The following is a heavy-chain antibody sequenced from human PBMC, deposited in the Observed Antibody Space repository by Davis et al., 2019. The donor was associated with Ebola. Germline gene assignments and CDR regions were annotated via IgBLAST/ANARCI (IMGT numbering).Heavy chain of an antibody. Sequence: AASVKVSCKASGYTFTSYGISWVRQAPGQGLEWMGWISAYNGNTNYAQKFQGRVTMTTDTSTSTAYMELRSLRIDDTAVYYCARESWVHWNDLDYWGQGTLVIVSS. CDR3: ARESWVHWNDLDY. D-gene: IGHD1-1*01. CDR2: ISAYNGNT. CDR1: GYTFTSYG. V-gene: IGHV1-18*04. J-gene: IGHJ4*02.